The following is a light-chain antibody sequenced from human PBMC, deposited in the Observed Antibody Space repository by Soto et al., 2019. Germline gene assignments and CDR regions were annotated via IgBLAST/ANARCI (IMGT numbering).Light chain of an antibody. Sequence: QSALTQPASVSGSPGQSITISCTGTSSDVGGYNYVSWYQHHPGKAPKLMIYEVNNRPSGVSNRFSGSRSGNTASLTISGLQAEDEADYYCSSFTSNYLPFVFGTGTKVTVL. V-gene: IGLV2-14*01. CDR2: EVN. CDR1: SSDVGGYNY. J-gene: IGLJ1*01. CDR3: SSFTSNYLPFV.